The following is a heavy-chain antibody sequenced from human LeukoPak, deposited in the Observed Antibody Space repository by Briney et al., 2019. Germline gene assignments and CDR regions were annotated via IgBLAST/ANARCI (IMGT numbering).Heavy chain of an antibody. CDR1: GGSISSGDYY. J-gene: IGHJ4*02. V-gene: IGHV4-30-4*01. Sequence: SETLSLTCTVSGGSISSGDYYWSWIRQPPGKGLEWIGYIYYSGSTYYNPSLKSRVTISVDTSKNQFSLKLSSVAAADTAVYYCARLKRHDCGGNPLDYWGQGTLVTVSS. CDR3: ARLKRHDCGGNPLDY. D-gene: IGHD4-23*01. CDR2: IYYSGST.